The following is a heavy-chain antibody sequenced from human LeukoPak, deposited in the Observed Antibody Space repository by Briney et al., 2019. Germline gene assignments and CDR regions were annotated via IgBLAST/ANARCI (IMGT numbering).Heavy chain of an antibody. V-gene: IGHV1-69*13. CDR3: ASDRGYSYGSRYYYYGMDV. CDR2: IIPIFGTA. J-gene: IGHJ6*02. CDR1: GYTFTGYY. D-gene: IGHD5-18*01. Sequence: SVTVSCKASGYTFTGYYMHWVRQAPGQGLEWMGGIIPIFGTANYAQKFQGRVTITADESTSTAYMELSSLRSEDTAVYYCASDRGYSYGSRYYYYGMDVWGQGTTVTVSS.